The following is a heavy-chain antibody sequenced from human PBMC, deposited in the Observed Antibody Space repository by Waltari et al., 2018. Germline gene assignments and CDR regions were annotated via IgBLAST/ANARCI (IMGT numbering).Heavy chain of an antibody. J-gene: IGHJ4*02. CDR1: GFSFSTSGVG. Sequence: ITLKESGPTLVQPTQTLTLTCAFPGFSFSTSGVGVGWIRQPPGKALEWLAFVYWEDNKRYSPSLKGRLTITKDTSEDQVVLTMTNMDPVDTATYFCAHRPSHYDIFSGYYNYFDYWGQGILVTVSS. V-gene: IGHV2-5*02. D-gene: IGHD3-9*01. CDR3: AHRPSHYDIFSGYYNYFDY. CDR2: VYWEDNK.